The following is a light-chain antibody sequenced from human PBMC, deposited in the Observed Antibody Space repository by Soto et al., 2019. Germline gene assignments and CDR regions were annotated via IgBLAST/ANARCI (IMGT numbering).Light chain of an antibody. Sequence: EIVLTQSPATLSLSPGDGASLSCGASETVGSNYIVWYQQKPGMAPRLLISEASTRATGIPDRFSGSGSGRDFTLTISRVEPEDFAIYYCQQFGSPPITLGQGKRLDIK. J-gene: IGKJ5*01. CDR1: ETVGSNY. V-gene: IGKV3D-20*01. CDR2: EAS. CDR3: QQFGSPPIT.